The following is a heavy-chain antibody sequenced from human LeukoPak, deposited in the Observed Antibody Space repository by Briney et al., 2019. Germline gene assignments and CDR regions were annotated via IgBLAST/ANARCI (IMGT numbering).Heavy chain of an antibody. V-gene: IGHV5-51*01. Sequence: GESLKISCKGSGYIFTSYWIGWVRQMPGKGLEWMGIIFPGGSDTRYSPSFQGQVTISAEKSISTAYLQWSSLKASDTAMYYCARLTGGSGAGAGYEVLDYWGQGTLVTVSS. CDR1: GYIFTSYW. J-gene: IGHJ4*02. CDR3: ARLTGGSGAGAGYEVLDY. D-gene: IGHD6-19*01. CDR2: IFPGGSDT.